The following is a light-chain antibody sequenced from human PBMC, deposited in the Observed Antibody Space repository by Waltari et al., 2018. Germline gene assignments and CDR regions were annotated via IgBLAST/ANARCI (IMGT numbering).Light chain of an antibody. CDR1: PEIRSY. V-gene: IGKV1-8*01. CDR3: QQYYSYPRT. CDR2: AAT. Sequence: AIRMTQSPSSPPAPTGDQITITCRASPEIRSYSGWYQQKPGNAPKLLVYAATSLQTGVPSRFSASESGTDFSLTISNLQSEDFAIYHCQQYYSYPRTFGQGTKVEVK. J-gene: IGKJ1*01.